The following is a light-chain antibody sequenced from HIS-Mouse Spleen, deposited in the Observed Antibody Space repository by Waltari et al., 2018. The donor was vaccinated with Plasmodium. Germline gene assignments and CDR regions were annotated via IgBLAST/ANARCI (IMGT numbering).Light chain of an antibody. J-gene: IGKJ3*01. V-gene: IGKV3-15*01. CDR1: QSVSSN. CDR3: QQYNNWSFT. Sequence: EIVITQSPATLSVSPGKQTTLSCRASQSVSSNLAWYQQKPGQAPRLLIYGASTRATGIPARFSGSGSGTEFTLTISSLQSEDFAVYYCQQYNNWSFTFGPGTKVDIK. CDR2: GAS.